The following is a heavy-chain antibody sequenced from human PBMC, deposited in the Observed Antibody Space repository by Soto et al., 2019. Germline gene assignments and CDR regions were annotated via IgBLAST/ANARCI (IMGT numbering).Heavy chain of an antibody. CDR1: GFTFSSYG. D-gene: IGHD3-22*01. CDR2: IWYDGSNK. Sequence: PGGSLRLSCVASGFTFSSYGMHWVRQAPGKGLEWVAVIWYDGSNKYYADSVKGRFTISRDNSKNTLFLQMNSLRAEDTAVYYCARGSYYDSSVSYWAFDYWGQGTRVTVSS. V-gene: IGHV3-33*01. J-gene: IGHJ4*02. CDR3: ARGSYYDSSVSYWAFDY.